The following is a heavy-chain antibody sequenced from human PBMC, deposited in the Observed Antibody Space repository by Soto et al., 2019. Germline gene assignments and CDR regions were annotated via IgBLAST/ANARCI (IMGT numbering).Heavy chain of an antibody. CDR1: GFTFSSYS. V-gene: IGHV3-48*01. D-gene: IGHD3-16*01. CDR3: ARVRGGSPRGDYMDV. J-gene: IGHJ6*03. CDR2: ISSSSSTI. Sequence: PGGSLRLSCAASGFTFSSYSMNWVRQAPGKGLEWVSYISSSSSTIYYADSVKGRFTISRDNAKNSLYLQMNSLRAEDTAVYYCARVRGGSPRGDYMDVWGKGTTVTVSS.